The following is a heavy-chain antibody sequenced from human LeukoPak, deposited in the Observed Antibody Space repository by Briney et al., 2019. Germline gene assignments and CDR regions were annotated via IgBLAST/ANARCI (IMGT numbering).Heavy chain of an antibody. CDR1: GGSISSSSYY. CDR3: ARDTRTNYYGSGSYGIDP. J-gene: IGHJ5*02. D-gene: IGHD3-10*01. CDR2: IYYSGTT. Sequence: SETLSLTCTVSGGSISSSSYYWGWIRQPPGKGLEWIGSIYYSGTTYYNASLKSRVTISVDTSKNQFSLKLSSVTAADTAVYYCARDTRTNYYGSGSYGIDPWGQGTLVTVSS. V-gene: IGHV4-39*07.